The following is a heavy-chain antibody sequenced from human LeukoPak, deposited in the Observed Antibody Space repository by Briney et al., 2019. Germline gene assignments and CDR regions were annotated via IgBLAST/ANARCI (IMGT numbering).Heavy chain of an antibody. CDR2: IYHSGST. V-gene: IGHV4-59*12. Sequence: PSETLSLTCTVSSGSIRSYYWSWIRQPPGKGLEWIGYIYHSGSTYYNPSLKSRVTISVDRSKNQFSLKLSSVTAADTAVYYCARGPLSYWFDPWGQGTLVTVSS. CDR1: SGSIRSYY. CDR3: ARGPLSYWFDP. J-gene: IGHJ5*02.